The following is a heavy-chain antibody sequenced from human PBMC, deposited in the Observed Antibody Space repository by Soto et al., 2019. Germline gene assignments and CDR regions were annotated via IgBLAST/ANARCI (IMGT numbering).Heavy chain of an antibody. CDR1: GYTFNSAG. V-gene: IGHV1-18*01. D-gene: IGHD2-2*01. CDR3: ARVQSLGYCRSASCYDVFDH. Sequence: ASVKVSCKASGYTFNSAGLAWVRQAPGQGLEWMGWISVDNGDTKYAQKFQGRVTMTTDTSTTTAYMDLRGLKSDDTAVFYCARVQSLGYCRSASCYDVFDHWGQGTLVTVS. CDR2: ISVDNGDT. J-gene: IGHJ4*02.